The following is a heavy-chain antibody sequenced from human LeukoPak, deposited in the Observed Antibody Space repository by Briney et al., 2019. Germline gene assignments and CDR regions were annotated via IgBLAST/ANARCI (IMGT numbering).Heavy chain of an antibody. CDR1: GGTFSRYA. CDR2: IIPIFGTA. V-gene: IGHV1-69*13. D-gene: IGHD6-19*01. J-gene: IGHJ3*02. Sequence: SENVSCKASGGTFSRYAISWVRQAPGQGLGWMGEIIPIFGTANYAQKFQGRDTITADESTSTAYMELSSLRSEDTAVYYCARDLKLIAVEDAFDIWGQGTMVTVSS. CDR3: ARDLKLIAVEDAFDI.